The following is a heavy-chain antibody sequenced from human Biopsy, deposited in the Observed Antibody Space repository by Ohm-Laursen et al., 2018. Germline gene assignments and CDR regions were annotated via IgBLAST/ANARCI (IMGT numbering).Heavy chain of an antibody. D-gene: IGHD2-15*01. CDR3: ARRGSGGRSFDY. J-gene: IGHJ4*02. V-gene: IGHV4-59*08. CDR1: GDSINSSY. Sequence: TLSLTCTVSGDSINSSYWSWIRQAPGKGLEWIGFISNSGNTNYNPSLKSRVTISEDTSKNQFSLKLGSVTVADTAVFYCARRGSGGRSFDYWGQGSLVTVSS. CDR2: ISNSGNT.